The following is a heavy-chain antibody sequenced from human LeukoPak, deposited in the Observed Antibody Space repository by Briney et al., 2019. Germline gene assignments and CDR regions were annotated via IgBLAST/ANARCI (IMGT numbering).Heavy chain of an antibody. CDR3: ARRSVLRFLEWLPAASLYYYYGMDV. CDR1: GGTFSSYA. Sequence: GASVKVSFKASGGTFSSYAISWVRQAPGQGLEWMGGIIPISGTANYAQKFQGRVTITADESTSTAYMELSSLRSEDTAVYYCARRSVLRFLEWLPAASLYYYYGMDVWGQGTTVTVSS. D-gene: IGHD3-3*01. V-gene: IGHV1-69*13. CDR2: IIPISGTA. J-gene: IGHJ6*02.